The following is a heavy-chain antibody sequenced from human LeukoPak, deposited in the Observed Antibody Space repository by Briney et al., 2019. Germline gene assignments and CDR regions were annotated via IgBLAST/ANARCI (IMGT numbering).Heavy chain of an antibody. D-gene: IGHD5-18*01. Sequence: SGTLSLTCAVSGGSISSSNWWSWVRQPPGKGLEWIGEIYHSGSTNYNPSLKSRVTISVDKSKNQFSLKLSSVTAADAAVYYCARVTRHYEVDTAMVTDWGQGTLVTVSS. CDR3: ARVTRHYEVDTAMVTD. J-gene: IGHJ4*02. V-gene: IGHV4-4*02. CDR2: IYHSGST. CDR1: GGSISSSNW.